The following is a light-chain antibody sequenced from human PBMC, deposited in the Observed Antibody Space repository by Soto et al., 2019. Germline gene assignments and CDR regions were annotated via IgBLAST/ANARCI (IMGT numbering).Light chain of an antibody. Sequence: EIVMTQSPATLSVSPGERATLSCRASQSISSTLAWYQLKPGQSPRLLIYDASTRATGIPDRFSGSGSGTEFTLTISSLLSEDFAVYYCQQYNDRPHTF. CDR3: QQYNDRPHT. J-gene: IGKJ4*02. CDR1: QSISST. V-gene: IGKV3-15*01. CDR2: DAS.